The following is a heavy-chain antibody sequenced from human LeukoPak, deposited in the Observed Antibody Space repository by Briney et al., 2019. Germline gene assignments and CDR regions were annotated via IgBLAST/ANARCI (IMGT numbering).Heavy chain of an antibody. V-gene: IGHV3-30*04. CDR3: AMSAAGTRRYFDY. Sequence: GGSLRLSCAASGFTSSAIHWVRQSPGKGLEWLAIISFDGAYRYYADSVKGRFTISRDISKNTFYLQMNSLRAEDTAVYYCAMSAAGTRRYFDYWGQGTLVTVSS. CDR1: GFTSSA. CDR2: ISFDGAYR. D-gene: IGHD6-13*01. J-gene: IGHJ4*02.